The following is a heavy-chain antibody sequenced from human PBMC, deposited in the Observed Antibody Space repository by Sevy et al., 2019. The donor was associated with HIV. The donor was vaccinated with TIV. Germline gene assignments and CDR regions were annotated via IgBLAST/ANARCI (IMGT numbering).Heavy chain of an antibody. D-gene: IGHD2-8*01. J-gene: IGHJ4*02. CDR1: GFAFYDYS. CDR2: VSFGCGKI. V-gene: IGHV3-23*01. CDR3: AREGCTRPHDY. Sequence: GGSLRLSCAASGFAFYDYSMSWIRQAPGKGLEWVATVSFGCGKINYAHSVKGRFTISRDNSKNSFYLQMDNLRVEDTALYYCAREGCTRPHDYWGQGTRVTVSS.